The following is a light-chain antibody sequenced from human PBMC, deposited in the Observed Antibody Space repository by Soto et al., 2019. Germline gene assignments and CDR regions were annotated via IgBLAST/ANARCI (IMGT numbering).Light chain of an antibody. Sequence: EIALTQSPATLSLSPGERATLSCRASQSVSSFLVWYQQKPGQAPRLLIYDAVNRVTGIPARFSGSGSGTDFTLTISSLEPEDFAVYYCQHRSNWPRLTFCGGTKVEIK. CDR1: QSVSSF. J-gene: IGKJ4*01. CDR2: DAV. V-gene: IGKV3-11*01. CDR3: QHRSNWPRLT.